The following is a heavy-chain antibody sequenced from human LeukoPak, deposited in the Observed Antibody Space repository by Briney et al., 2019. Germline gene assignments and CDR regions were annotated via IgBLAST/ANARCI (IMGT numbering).Heavy chain of an antibody. CDR1: GFTFSGYW. J-gene: IGHJ4*02. Sequence: GGSLRLSCAASGFTFSGYWMLWARHAPGKGPVWVLRIDNDGSSTTYADSVKGRFTISRDNAKNTLYLQMSSLRGEDTAVYYCARAAYMSSPDYWGQGTLVTVSS. V-gene: IGHV3-74*01. D-gene: IGHD1-14*01. CDR2: IDNDGSST. CDR3: ARAAYMSSPDY.